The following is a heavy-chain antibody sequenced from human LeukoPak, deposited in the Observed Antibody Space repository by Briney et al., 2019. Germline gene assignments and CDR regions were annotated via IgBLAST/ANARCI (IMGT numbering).Heavy chain of an antibody. D-gene: IGHD5-18*01. CDR3: AKDQGYSYGSYYFDY. CDR1: GFTFSSYA. V-gene: IGHV3-23*01. J-gene: IGHJ4*02. Sequence: GGSLRVSCAASGFTFSSYAMSWVRQAPGKGLEWVSAISGSGGSTYYADSVKGRFTISRDNSKNTLYLQMNSLRAEDTAVYYCAKDQGYSYGSYYFDYWGQGTLVTVSS. CDR2: ISGSGGST.